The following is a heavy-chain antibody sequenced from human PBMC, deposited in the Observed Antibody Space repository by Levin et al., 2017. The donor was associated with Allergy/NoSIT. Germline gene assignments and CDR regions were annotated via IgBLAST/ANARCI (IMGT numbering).Heavy chain of an antibody. D-gene: IGHD4-17*01. CDR3: GVALYGEYYSPGVDA. Sequence: ETLSLTCAASGFIFGDYDMHWVRQAPGKGLEWVSAIGTAGDTKYAASVKGRFTISRDDDKKYLYLQINSLRAGDKTVDFCGVALYGEYYSPGVDAWGQGTTVTVSS. J-gene: IGHJ6*02. V-gene: IGHV3-13*01. CDR2: IGTAGDT. CDR1: GFIFGDYD.